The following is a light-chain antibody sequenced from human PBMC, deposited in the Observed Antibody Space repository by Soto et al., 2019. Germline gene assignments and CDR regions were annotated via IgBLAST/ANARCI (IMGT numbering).Light chain of an antibody. CDR3: GTWDSSLSANWV. V-gene: IGLV1-51*01. CDR1: SSNIGNNY. Sequence: QSVLTQPPSVSAAPGQKVTISCFGSSSNIGNNYVSWYQQLRGTAPKLLIYDNNKRPSGIPDRFSGSKSGTSATLGITGLQTGDEADYYCGTWDSSLSANWVFGGGTQLTVL. CDR2: DNN. J-gene: IGLJ3*02.